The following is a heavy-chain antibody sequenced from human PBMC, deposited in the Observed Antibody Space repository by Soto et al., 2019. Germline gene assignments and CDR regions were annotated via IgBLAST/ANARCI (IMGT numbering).Heavy chain of an antibody. J-gene: IGHJ4*02. CDR1: GFTFRSYA. Sequence: QVQLVESGGGVVQPGRSLRLSCAASGFTFRSYAMHWVRQAPGKGLEWVAVMSYDGANKYYADCVKGRFTICRDNSKHTLYLQMNSLRAEDKALSSCAGETTSSGWYGAPHYWGQGTLVAVSS. CDR2: MSYDGANK. D-gene: IGHD6-19*01. CDR3: AGETTSSGWYGAPHY. V-gene: IGHV3-30-3*01.